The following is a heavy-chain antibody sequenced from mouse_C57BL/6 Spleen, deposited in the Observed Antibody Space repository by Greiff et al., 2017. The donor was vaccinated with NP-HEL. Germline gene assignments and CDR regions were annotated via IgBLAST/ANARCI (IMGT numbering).Heavy chain of an antibody. J-gene: IGHJ4*01. CDR1: GFTFSDYG. V-gene: IGHV5-17*01. CDR2: ISSGSSTI. CDR3: ARQGSYYYGSSRAMDD. D-gene: IGHD1-1*01. Sequence: EVMLVESGGGLVKPGGSLKLSCAASGFTFSDYGMHWVRQAPEKGLEWVAYISSGSSTIYYADTVKGRFTISRDNAKNTLFLQMTSLRSEDTAMYYCARQGSYYYGSSRAMDDWGQGTSVTVSS.